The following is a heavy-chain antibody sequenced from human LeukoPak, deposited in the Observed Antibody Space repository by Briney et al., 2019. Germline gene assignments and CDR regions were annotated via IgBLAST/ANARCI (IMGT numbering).Heavy chain of an antibody. V-gene: IGHV3-72*01. Sequence: SGGSLRLSCAASGFTFSSYWIDWVRQAPGEGLEWVGRTKNKADRYITEYAASVKGRFMISRDDSKNSVYLQLNSLRIEDTAVYFCARDGYGSAWGQGTLVTVSS. CDR3: ARDGYGSA. D-gene: IGHD3-10*01. CDR1: GFTFSSYW. J-gene: IGHJ5*02. CDR2: TKNKADRYIT.